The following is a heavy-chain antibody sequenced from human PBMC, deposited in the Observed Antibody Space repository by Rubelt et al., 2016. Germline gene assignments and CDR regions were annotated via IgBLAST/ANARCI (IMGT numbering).Heavy chain of an antibody. Sequence: EWVAVISYDGSNKYYADSVKGRFTISRENAKNSLYLQMNSLRAGDTAVYYCARGGTIFGVADYYYGMDVWGQGTTVTVSS. D-gene: IGHD3-3*01. CDR3: ARGGTIFGVADYYYGMDV. J-gene: IGHJ6*02. V-gene: IGHV3-33*05. CDR2: ISYDGSNK.